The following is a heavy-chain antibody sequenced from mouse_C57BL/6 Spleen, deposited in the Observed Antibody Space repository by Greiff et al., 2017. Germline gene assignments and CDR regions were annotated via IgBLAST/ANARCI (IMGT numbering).Heavy chain of an antibody. CDR2: IDPETGGT. J-gene: IGHJ2*01. Sequence: VQLQQSGAELVRPGASVTLSCTASGYTFTAYEMHWVKQTPVHGLEWIGAIDPETGGTAYNQNFKSKAILTADKSSSTDYMGLRSLTSEDSAVYYCTNYYGSSYYFDYWGQGTTLTVSS. V-gene: IGHV1-15*01. CDR3: TNYYGSSYYFDY. CDR1: GYTFTAYE. D-gene: IGHD1-1*01.